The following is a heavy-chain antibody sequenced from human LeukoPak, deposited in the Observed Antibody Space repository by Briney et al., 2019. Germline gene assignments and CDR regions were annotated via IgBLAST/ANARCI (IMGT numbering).Heavy chain of an antibody. Sequence: PGGSLRLSCAASGFTFSSYGMHWVRQAPGKGLEWVAFIRYDGSNKYYADSVKGRFTISRDNSKNTLYLQMNSLRAEDTAVYYCAKDASPFSGYDSYMDVWGKGTTVTVSS. CDR2: IRYDGSNK. V-gene: IGHV3-30*02. CDR1: GFTFSSYG. J-gene: IGHJ6*03. D-gene: IGHD5-12*01. CDR3: AKDASPFSGYDSYMDV.